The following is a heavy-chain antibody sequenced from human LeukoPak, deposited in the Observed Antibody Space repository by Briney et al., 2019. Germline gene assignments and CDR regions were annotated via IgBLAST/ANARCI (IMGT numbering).Heavy chain of an antibody. CDR1: GFTFSDYY. J-gene: IGHJ5*02. V-gene: IGHV3-11*04. CDR3: ARGWGFWSPFDP. Sequence: PGGSLRLSCATSGFTFSDYYMSWIRQAPGKGLEWLAYITSSGNTIYYADSVRGRFTISRDNAQNSVYLQMNSLRAEDTAVYYCARGWGFWSPFDPWGQGTLVTVSS. D-gene: IGHD3-3*01. CDR2: ITSSGNTI.